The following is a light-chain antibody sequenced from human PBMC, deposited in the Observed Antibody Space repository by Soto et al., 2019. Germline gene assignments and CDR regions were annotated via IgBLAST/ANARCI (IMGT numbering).Light chain of an antibody. V-gene: IGKV3-11*01. CDR3: QQHSNWLPFT. J-gene: IGKJ5*01. Sequence: EIVLTQSPATLSLSPGERATLSCRASQSVSSYLAWYQQKPGQAPRLLIYDASNRATGIPARFSGSGSGTDFTLTISSLDPEDFAVYFCQQHSNWLPFTFGQGTRLGI. CDR1: QSVSSY. CDR2: DAS.